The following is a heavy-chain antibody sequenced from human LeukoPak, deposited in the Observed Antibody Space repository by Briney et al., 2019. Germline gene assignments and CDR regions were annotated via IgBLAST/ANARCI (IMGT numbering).Heavy chain of an antibody. J-gene: IGHJ4*02. CDR1: GGSISSYY. CDR3: ARDLEGSPTITFGNGFDY. D-gene: IGHD3-16*01. Sequence: SETLSLTCTVSGGSISSYYWSWIRQPAGKGLEWIGRIYTSGSTNYNPSLKSRVTMSVDTSKNQFSLKLSSVTAADTAVYYCARDLEGSPTITFGNGFDYWGQGTLVTVSS. V-gene: IGHV4-4*07. CDR2: IYTSGST.